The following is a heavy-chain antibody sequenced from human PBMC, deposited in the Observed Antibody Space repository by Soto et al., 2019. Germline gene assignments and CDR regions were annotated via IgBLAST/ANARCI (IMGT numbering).Heavy chain of an antibody. CDR1: GYTFTSYG. D-gene: IGHD6-13*01. V-gene: IGHV1-18*01. Sequence: ASVKVSCKASGYTFTSYGISWVRQAPGQGLEWMGWISAYNGNTNYAQKLQGGVTMTTDTSTSTAYMELRSLRSDDTAVYYCARGAGYSSSWYKNWFDPWGQGTLVTVSS. CDR2: ISAYNGNT. J-gene: IGHJ5*02. CDR3: ARGAGYSSSWYKNWFDP.